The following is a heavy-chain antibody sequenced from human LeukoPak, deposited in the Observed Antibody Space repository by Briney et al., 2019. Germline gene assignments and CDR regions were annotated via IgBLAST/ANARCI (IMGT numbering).Heavy chain of an antibody. J-gene: IGHJ6*02. V-gene: IGHV3-9*01. CDR3: GRDMDV. D-gene: IGHD3-10*01. Sequence: GGSLRLSCAASGFTFDDYAMHWVRQAPGKGLEWVSGISWNSGSIGYADSVKGRFTISGDNAKNSLYLQMNSLRAEDTAVYYCGRDMDVWGQGSTVTVSS. CDR2: ISWNSGSI. CDR1: GFTFDDYA.